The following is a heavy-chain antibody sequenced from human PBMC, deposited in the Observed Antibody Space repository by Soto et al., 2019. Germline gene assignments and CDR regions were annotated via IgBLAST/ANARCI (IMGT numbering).Heavy chain of an antibody. CDR1: GGSVSSGSYY. J-gene: IGHJ5*02. V-gene: IGHV4-61*01. Sequence: SETLSLTCTVSGGSVSSGSYYWSWIRQPPGKGLECIGYIYYSGSTNYNPSLKSRVTISVDTSKNQFSLKLSSVTAADTAVYYCARHVGDSSGYYLNWFDPWGQGTLVTVSS. D-gene: IGHD3-22*01. CDR2: IYYSGST. CDR3: ARHVGDSSGYYLNWFDP.